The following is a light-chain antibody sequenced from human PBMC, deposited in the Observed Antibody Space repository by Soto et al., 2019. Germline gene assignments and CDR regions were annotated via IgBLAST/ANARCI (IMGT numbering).Light chain of an antibody. V-gene: IGLV1-47*02. CDR1: SSNIGGYNY. J-gene: IGLJ3*02. Sequence: QSVLTQPPSASGTPGQRVTISCSGGSSNIGGYNYVYWYQQYPGTAPKLLVFGTNLRPSGVPDRFSASKSGTSGSLTISGLRSEDEADYYCQAYDYILTASVFGGGTKLTVL. CDR2: GTN. CDR3: QAYDYILTASV.